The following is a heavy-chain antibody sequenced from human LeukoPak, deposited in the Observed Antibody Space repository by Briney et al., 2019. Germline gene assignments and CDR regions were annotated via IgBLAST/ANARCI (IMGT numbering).Heavy chain of an antibody. J-gene: IGHJ6*02. V-gene: IGHV1-69*04. CDR3: ARGIRQQLVPPPYYYYGMDV. D-gene: IGHD6-13*01. Sequence: GASVKVSCKASGGTFSSYAISWVRQAPGQGLEWMGRIIPILGIANYAQKFQGRVTITADKSTSTAYMKLSSLRSEDTAVYYCARGIRQQLVPPPYYYYGMDVWGQGTTVTVSS. CDR1: GGTFSSYA. CDR2: IIPILGIA.